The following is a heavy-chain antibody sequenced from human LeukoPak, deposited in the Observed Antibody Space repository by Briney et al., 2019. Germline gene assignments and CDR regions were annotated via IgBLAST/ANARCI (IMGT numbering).Heavy chain of an antibody. CDR2: IIPIFGTA. V-gene: IGHV1-69*01. D-gene: IGHD7-27*01. CDR1: GGTFGSYA. Sequence: VASVKVSCKASGGTFGSYAISWVRQAPGQGLEWMGGIIPIFGTANYAQKFQGRVTITADESTSTAYMELSSLRSEDTAVYYCARGGGTGDQFDFDYWGQGTLVTVSS. J-gene: IGHJ4*02. CDR3: ARGGGTGDQFDFDY.